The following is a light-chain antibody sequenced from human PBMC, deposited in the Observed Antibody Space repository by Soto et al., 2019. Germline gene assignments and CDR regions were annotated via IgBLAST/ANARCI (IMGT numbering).Light chain of an antibody. CDR1: QSISDS. J-gene: IGKJ5*01. CDR2: STS. CDR3: QQNYRTPVT. Sequence: DIQMTQSPSTLSASVGDRVTITCRASQSISDSLAWYQQKPGKAPDLLIYSTSTLQSGVPSRFSGSGSGTQFTLTISTLQPEDFATYYCQQNYRTPVTFGQGTRLEIK. V-gene: IGKV1-39*01.